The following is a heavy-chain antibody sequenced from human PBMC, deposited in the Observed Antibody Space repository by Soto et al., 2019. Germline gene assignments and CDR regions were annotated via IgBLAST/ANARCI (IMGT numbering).Heavy chain of an antibody. CDR2: INAGSGNT. D-gene: IGHD3-3*02. V-gene: IGHV1-3*01. J-gene: IGHJ3*02. CDR1: GYTFSAYT. Sequence: QAQLVQSGAEMKKPGASVKVSCKAAGYTFSAYTMNWVRQAPGQSLEWMGWINAGSGNTKYSQNFQGRVSITRDTSASTVYMELTGPKSEDTAVYYCARDTETLGPRANDALDIWGQGTMVTVSS. CDR3: ARDTETLGPRANDALDI.